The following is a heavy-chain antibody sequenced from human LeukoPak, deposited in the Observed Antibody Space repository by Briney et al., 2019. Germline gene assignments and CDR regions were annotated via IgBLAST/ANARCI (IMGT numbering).Heavy chain of an antibody. D-gene: IGHD3-9*01. CDR3: ARDQGYYDILTGYSQGWFDP. CDR1: GYTFTGYY. V-gene: IGHV1-2*02. J-gene: IGHJ5*02. Sequence: ASVKVSCKASGYTFTGYYMHWVRQAPGQGLEWMGWINPNCGGTNYAQKFQGRVTMTRDTSISTAYMELSRLRSDDTAVYYCARDQGYYDILTGYSQGWFDPWGQGTLVTVSS. CDR2: INPNCGGT.